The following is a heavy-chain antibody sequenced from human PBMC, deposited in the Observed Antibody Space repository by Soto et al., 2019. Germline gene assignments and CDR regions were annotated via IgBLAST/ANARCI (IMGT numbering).Heavy chain of an antibody. D-gene: IGHD4-17*01. CDR2: INPDGTTT. CDR1: EFTFSHYW. V-gene: IGHV3-74*01. J-gene: IGHJ4*02. CDR3: TKDTFGDRDS. Sequence: EVHLLESGGGLVQPGGSLRLSCADSEFTFSHYWMHWVRQAPGKGLVWVSRINPDGTTTNYADSVKGRFTISRDNAKNTLYLQMNSLRGEDTAMYYCTKDTFGDRDSWGQGTLVTVSS.